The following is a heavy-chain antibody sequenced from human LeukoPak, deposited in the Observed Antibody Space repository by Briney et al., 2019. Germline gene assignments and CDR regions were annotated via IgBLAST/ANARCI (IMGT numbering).Heavy chain of an antibody. D-gene: IGHD3-10*01. V-gene: IGHV4-59*08. CDR2: IYYSGST. J-gene: IGHJ3*02. Sequence: SETLSLTCTVSGGSISSNYWSWLRQPPGKGLEWIGYIYYSGSTNYNPSLKSRVTISVDTSKNQFSLKLSSVTAADTAVYYCARQTHSLLFPKPDDAFDIWGQGTMVTVSS. CDR1: GGSISSNY. CDR3: ARQTHSLLFPKPDDAFDI.